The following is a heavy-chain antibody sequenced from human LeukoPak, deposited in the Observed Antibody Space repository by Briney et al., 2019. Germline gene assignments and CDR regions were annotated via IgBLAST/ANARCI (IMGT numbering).Heavy chain of an antibody. CDR2: INPSGGST. V-gene: IGHV1-46*01. CDR1: GYTFTSYY. J-gene: IGHJ5*02. Sequence: ASVKVSCKASGYTFTSYYKHWVRQAPGQGLEWMGIINPSGGSTIYAQKFQGRVTMTRDTSTSTVYMELSSLRSEDTAVYYCARDWVTSSGSGEVNWFDPWGQGPLVTVSS. CDR3: ARDWVTSSGSGEVNWFDP. D-gene: IGHD3-10*01.